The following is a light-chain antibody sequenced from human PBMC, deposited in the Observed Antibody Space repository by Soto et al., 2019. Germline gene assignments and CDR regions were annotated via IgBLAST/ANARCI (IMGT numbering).Light chain of an antibody. V-gene: IGLV1-51*01. Sequence: QSVLTRPPSVSAAPGQRVTISCSGSSSNIGGNSVSWYQQLPGTTPKLLIYDDDKRPSGIPDRFSGSKSGTSATLGITGFQTGDEADYYCGSWDSSLSAYVLATGPKLTVL. CDR3: GSWDSSLSAYV. J-gene: IGLJ1*01. CDR1: SSNIGGNS. CDR2: DDD.